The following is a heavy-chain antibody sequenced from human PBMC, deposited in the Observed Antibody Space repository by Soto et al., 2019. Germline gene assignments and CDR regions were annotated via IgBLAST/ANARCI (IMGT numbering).Heavy chain of an antibody. CDR3: TASLTSGAFDI. J-gene: IGHJ3*02. V-gene: IGHV3-15*01. D-gene: IGHD7-27*01. CDR2: IISKPDGGRT. CDR1: GFTFSNAW. Sequence: VQLVESGGGVVQSGGSLRLSCAAPGFTFSNAWMSWVRQAPGKGLEWVGRIISKPDGGRTDYTAPVKGRFTISGDDSTNTLYLQMNSLKTEDTAVYYCTASLTSGAFDIWGQGTMVTVSS.